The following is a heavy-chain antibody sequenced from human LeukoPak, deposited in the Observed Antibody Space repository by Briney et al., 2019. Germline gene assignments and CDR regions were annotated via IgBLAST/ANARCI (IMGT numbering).Heavy chain of an antibody. Sequence: GGSLRLSCAASGFTFSNYGMHWVRQAPGKGLEWVAVIAYDGGNEYYADSVKGRFTISRDNSKNTLFLQMNSVRDEDTATYYCAKRSEYGGNWNYFDYWGQGTPVTVSS. CDR3: AKRSEYGGNWNYFDY. J-gene: IGHJ4*02. D-gene: IGHD4-23*01. CDR2: IAYDGGNE. CDR1: GFTFSNYG. V-gene: IGHV3-30*18.